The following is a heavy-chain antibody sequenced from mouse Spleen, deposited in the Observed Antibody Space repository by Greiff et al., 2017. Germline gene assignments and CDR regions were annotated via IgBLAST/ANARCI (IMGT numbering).Heavy chain of an antibody. CDR2: IYPGDGDT. Sequence: VQLQQSGPELVKPGASVKISCKASGYAFSSSWMNWVKQRPGKGLEWIGRIYPGDGDTNYNGKFKGKATLTADKSSSTAYMQLSSLTSEDSAVYFCARLDDYAMDYWGQGTSVTVSS. V-gene: IGHV1-82*01. J-gene: IGHJ4*01. CDR1: GYAFSSSW. CDR3: ARLDDYAMDY. D-gene: IGHD2-3*01.